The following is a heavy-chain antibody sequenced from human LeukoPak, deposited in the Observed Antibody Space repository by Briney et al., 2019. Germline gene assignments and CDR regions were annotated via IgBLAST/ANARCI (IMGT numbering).Heavy chain of an antibody. CDR1: GFVFSDFW. Sequence: PGGSLRLSCAASGFVFSDFWMSWVRQAPGKGLEWVANIKQDGSDKSYVDSVKGRFTISRDNAKNSLYLEMNCPRVEDTAVYYCVRWKKSSNWFYDYWGQGALVTVSS. CDR2: IKQDGSDK. CDR3: VRWKKSSNWFYDY. J-gene: IGHJ4*02. D-gene: IGHD6-13*01. V-gene: IGHV3-7*01.